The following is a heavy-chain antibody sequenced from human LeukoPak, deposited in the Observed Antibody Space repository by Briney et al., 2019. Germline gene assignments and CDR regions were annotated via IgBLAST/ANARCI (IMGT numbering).Heavy chain of an antibody. CDR3: ALDCSGGSCYLGRAFDI. J-gene: IGHJ3*02. CDR2: ISGSGGST. Sequence: GGSLRLSCAASGFTFSSYAMSWVRQAPGKGVEWVSAISGSGGSTYYADSVKGRFTISRDNSKNTLYLQMNSLRAEDTAVYYCALDCSGGSCYLGRAFDIWGQGTMVTVSS. V-gene: IGHV3-23*01. D-gene: IGHD2-15*01. CDR1: GFTFSSYA.